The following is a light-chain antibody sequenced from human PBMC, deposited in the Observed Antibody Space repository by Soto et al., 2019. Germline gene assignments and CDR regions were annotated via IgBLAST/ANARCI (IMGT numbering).Light chain of an antibody. CDR1: QSVSSIY. Sequence: EIVLTQSPGTLSLSPGERATLSCRASQSVSSIYLAWYQHKPGQAPRLLIYGASSRATGIPDRFSGSGSGTDFPLTISSLEPEDFAVYYCQQYGSSAWTFGRGTTVEIK. J-gene: IGKJ1*01. CDR2: GAS. V-gene: IGKV3-20*01. CDR3: QQYGSSAWT.